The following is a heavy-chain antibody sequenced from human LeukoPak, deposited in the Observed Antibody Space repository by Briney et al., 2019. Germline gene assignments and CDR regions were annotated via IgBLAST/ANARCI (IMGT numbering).Heavy chain of an antibody. CDR2: IYTSGST. D-gene: IGHD5-24*01. CDR1: GGSISSGSYY. CDR3: ARRVRSSRDRLGTYYYGMDV. Sequence: SQTLSLTCTVSGGSISSGSYYWSWIRQPAGKGLEWIGRIYTSGSTNYNPSLKSRVTISVDTSKNQFSLKLSSVTAADTAVYYCARRVRSSRDRLGTYYYGMDVRRQGTTVTVSS. J-gene: IGHJ6*02. V-gene: IGHV4-61*02.